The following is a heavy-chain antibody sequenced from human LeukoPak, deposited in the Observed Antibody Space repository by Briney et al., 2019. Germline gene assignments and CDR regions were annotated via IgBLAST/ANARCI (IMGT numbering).Heavy chain of an antibody. CDR2: ISSDGGST. V-gene: IGHV3-64*01. D-gene: IGHD4-23*01. Sequence: GGSLRLSCAASGFTFSNYAMFWVRQAPGKGLEYVSAISSDGGSTFYANSVKGRFTISRDNSKNTLYLQMGSLRAEDMAVYYCARRGVYGGYIDFWGQGTLVTVSS. J-gene: IGHJ4*02. CDR3: ARRGVYGGYIDF. CDR1: GFTFSNYA.